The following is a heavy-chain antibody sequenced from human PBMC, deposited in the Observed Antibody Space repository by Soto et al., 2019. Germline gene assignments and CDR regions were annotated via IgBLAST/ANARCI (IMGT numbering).Heavy chain of an antibody. D-gene: IGHD3-10*01. J-gene: IGHJ4*02. Sequence: QVQLVESGGGMVQPGRSLRLSCAASGFTFSSYGMHWVRHAPGKGLEWVAVIWYDGSNKYSADSVKGRFTISRDNSQNTLDLQMNSLRAEDTAVYYCARAPRGVIPHHFDCWGQGTLVTVSS. CDR1: GFTFSSYG. V-gene: IGHV3-33*01. CDR3: ARAPRGVIPHHFDC. CDR2: IWYDGSNK.